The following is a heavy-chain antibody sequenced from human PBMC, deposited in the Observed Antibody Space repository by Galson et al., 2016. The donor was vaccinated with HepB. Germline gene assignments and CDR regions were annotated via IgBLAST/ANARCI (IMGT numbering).Heavy chain of an antibody. V-gene: IGHV3-23*01. CDR3: AKDLRIWFGESSF. CDR2: ISGSGGST. CDR1: GFTFSSYA. D-gene: IGHD3-10*01. Sequence: SLRLSCAASGFTFSSYAMSWVRQAPGKGLEWVSAISGSGGSTYYADSVKGRFTISRDNSKNTLYLQMNSLRAEDTAVYYCAKDLRIWFGESSFWGQGTLVTVSS. J-gene: IGHJ4*02.